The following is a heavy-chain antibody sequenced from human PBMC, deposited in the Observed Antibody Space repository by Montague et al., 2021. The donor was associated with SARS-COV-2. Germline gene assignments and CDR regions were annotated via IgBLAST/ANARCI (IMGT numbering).Heavy chain of an antibody. CDR1: GFSLSTSGMC. D-gene: IGHD3-10*01. CDR2: XDWDDDK. Sequence: PALVKPTQTLTLTCTFSGFSLSTSGMCVSWIRQPPGKALEWLARXDWDDDKYYSTSLKTRLTISKDTSKNQVVLTMTNMDPVDTATYYCARISHGSGMGFDYWGQGTLVTVSS. CDR3: ARISHGSGMGFDY. J-gene: IGHJ4*02. V-gene: IGHV2-70*11.